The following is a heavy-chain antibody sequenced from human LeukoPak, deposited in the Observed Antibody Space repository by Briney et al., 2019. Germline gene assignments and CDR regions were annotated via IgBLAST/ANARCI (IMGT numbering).Heavy chain of an antibody. J-gene: IGHJ5*02. CDR3: ARDPRAGDYGDTPVWSDP. CDR2: IIPFFGTA. CDR1: GYTFTSYG. V-gene: IGHV1-69*13. Sequence: GASVKVSCKASGYTFTSYGISWVRQAPGQGLEWMGGIIPFFGTANYAQKFQGRVTITADESTSTAYMELSSLRSEDTAVYYCARDPRAGDYGDTPVWSDPWGQGTLVTVSS. D-gene: IGHD4-17*01.